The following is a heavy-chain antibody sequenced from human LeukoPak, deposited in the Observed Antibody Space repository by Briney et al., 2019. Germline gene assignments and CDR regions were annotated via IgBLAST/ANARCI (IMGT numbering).Heavy chain of an antibody. CDR3: AKDPVGRVARPPL. CDR2: IRYDGSNK. Sequence: QPGGSLRLSCAASGFTFSSYGMHWVRQAPGKGLEWVAFIRYDGSNKYYADSVKGRFTISRDNSKNTLYLQMNSLRAEDTAVYYCAKDPVGRVARPPLWGQGTLVTVSS. V-gene: IGHV3-30*02. J-gene: IGHJ4*02. D-gene: IGHD3-3*01. CDR1: GFTFSSYG.